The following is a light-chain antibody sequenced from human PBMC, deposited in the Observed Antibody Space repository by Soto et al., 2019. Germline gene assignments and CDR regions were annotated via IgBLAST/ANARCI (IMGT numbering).Light chain of an antibody. CDR3: QSYDSNNQV. Sequence: NFMLTQPHSVSESPGKTVTISCTRISGSIASNSVQWFQQRPGSAPTTVIFEDDQRPSGVPDRFSGSIDSSSNSASLTISGLKTEDEADYYCQSYDSNNQVFGGGTKLTVL. V-gene: IGLV6-57*03. CDR2: EDD. J-gene: IGLJ3*02. CDR1: SGSIASNS.